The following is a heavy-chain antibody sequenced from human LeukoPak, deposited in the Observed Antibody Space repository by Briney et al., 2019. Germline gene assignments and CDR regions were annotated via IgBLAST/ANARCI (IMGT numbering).Heavy chain of an antibody. V-gene: IGHV3-48*03. CDR1: GFTLSSYE. Sequence: GSLRPTRAPSGFTLSSYEMNWVRQAPGKGLAWVSYISTSGSTIYHADFVKGRFTTARDQATNSLYLQTNRLTAEDTAVYYCARAYYDSSGDYWGQGTLVTVSS. J-gene: IGHJ4*02. D-gene: IGHD3-22*01. CDR3: ARAYYDSSGDY. CDR2: ISTSGSTI.